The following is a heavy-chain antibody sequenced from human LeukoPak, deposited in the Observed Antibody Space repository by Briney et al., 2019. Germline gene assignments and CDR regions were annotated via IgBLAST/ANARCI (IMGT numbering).Heavy chain of an antibody. J-gene: IGHJ4*02. Sequence: SETLSLTCTVSGGSISSSSYYWGWIRQPPGKGLEWIGSIYYSGSTYYNPSLKSRVTISVDTSKNQFSLKLSSVTAADTAVYYCARRGSGWYYFDYWGQGTLVTVSS. CDR1: GGSISSSSYY. V-gene: IGHV4-39*01. CDR3: ARRGSGWYYFDY. D-gene: IGHD6-19*01. CDR2: IYYSGST.